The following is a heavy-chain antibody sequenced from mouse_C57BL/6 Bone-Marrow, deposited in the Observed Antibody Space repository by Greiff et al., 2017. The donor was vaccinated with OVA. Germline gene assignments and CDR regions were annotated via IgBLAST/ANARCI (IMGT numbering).Heavy chain of an antibody. CDR1: GYTFTSYG. J-gene: IGHJ3*01. CDR2: IYPRSGNT. Sequence: QVQLQQSGAELARPGASVKLSCKASGYTFTSYGISWVKQRPGQGLEWIGEIYPRSGNTYYNEKFKGKATLTADKSSSAAYMELRSLPSEDSAVYFCARTRTGTGFAFWGQGTLVTVSA. CDR3: ARTRTGTGFAF. V-gene: IGHV1-81*01. D-gene: IGHD4-1*01.